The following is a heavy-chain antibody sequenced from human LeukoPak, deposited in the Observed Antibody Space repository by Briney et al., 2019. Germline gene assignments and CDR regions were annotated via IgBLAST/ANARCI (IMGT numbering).Heavy chain of an antibody. CDR1: GFTVSSNY. V-gene: IGHV3-53*01. D-gene: IGHD6-19*01. CDR2: IYSGGST. Sequence: GGSLRLSCAASGFTVSSNYMSWVRQAPGKGLEWVPVIYSGGSTYYADSVKGRFTISRDNSKNTLYLQMNSLRAEDTAVYYCAKDRAMAQWPVGFDYWGQGTLVTVSS. J-gene: IGHJ4*02. CDR3: AKDRAMAQWPVGFDY.